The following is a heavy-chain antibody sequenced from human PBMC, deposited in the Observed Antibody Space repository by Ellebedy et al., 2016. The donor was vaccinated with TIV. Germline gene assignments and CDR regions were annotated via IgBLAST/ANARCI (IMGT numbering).Heavy chain of an antibody. Sequence: GESLKISCAASGFTVSSNYMSWVRQAPGKGLEWVSVIYSGGSTYYADSVKGRFTISRDNSKNTLYLQMNSLRAEDTAVYYCAKEKEAYYDFWSGYYGGGWFDPWGQGTLVTVSS. CDR3: AKEKEAYYDFWSGYYGGGWFDP. V-gene: IGHV3-53*01. D-gene: IGHD3-3*01. J-gene: IGHJ5*02. CDR1: GFTVSSNY. CDR2: IYSGGST.